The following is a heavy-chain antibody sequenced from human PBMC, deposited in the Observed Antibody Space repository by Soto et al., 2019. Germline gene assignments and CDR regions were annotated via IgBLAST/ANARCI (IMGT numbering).Heavy chain of an antibody. Sequence: QVQLVQSGAEVKKPGSSVKVSCKASGGTFSTFSISWVRQAPGQGLEWMGGSPPIFGTSKYAQKFQGRVMITADESTSTAYMEATSVRSDETAVSYCARGGRDAKSPTYDGVDVWGQGTTVTASS. J-gene: IGHJ6*02. V-gene: IGHV1-69*01. CDR2: SPPIFGTS. D-gene: IGHD2-2*01. CDR3: ARGGRDAKSPTYDGVDV. CDR1: GGTFSTFS.